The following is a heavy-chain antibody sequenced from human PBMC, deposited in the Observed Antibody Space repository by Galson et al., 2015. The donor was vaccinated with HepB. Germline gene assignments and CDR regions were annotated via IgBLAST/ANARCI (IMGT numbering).Heavy chain of an antibody. CDR3: ARGGGSGRYFDWLLYPFDY. CDR1: GFTFSDYY. V-gene: IGHV3-11*01. Sequence: SLRLSCAASGFTFSDYYMSWIRQAPGKGLEWVSYISSSGSTIYYADSVKGRFTISRDNAKNSLYLQMNSLRAEDTAVYYCARGGGSGRYFDWLLYPFDYWGQGTLVTVSS. D-gene: IGHD3-9*01. J-gene: IGHJ4*02. CDR2: ISSSGSTI.